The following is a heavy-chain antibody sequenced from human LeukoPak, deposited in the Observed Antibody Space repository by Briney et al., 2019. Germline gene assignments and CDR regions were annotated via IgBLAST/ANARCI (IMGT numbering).Heavy chain of an antibody. CDR1: RFTFSSYS. D-gene: IGHD4-17*01. CDR2: ISSSSSTI. Sequence: GGSLRLSCAASRFTFSSYSMNWVRQAPGKGLEWVSYISSSSSTIYYADSVKGRFTISRDNAKNSLYLQMNSLRAEDTAVYYCAREGYGVLDTWGQGTLVTVSS. J-gene: IGHJ5*02. CDR3: AREGYGVLDT. V-gene: IGHV3-48*01.